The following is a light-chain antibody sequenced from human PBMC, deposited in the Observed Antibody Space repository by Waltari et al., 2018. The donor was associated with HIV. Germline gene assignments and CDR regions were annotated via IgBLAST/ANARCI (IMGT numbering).Light chain of an antibody. Sequence: EIVMTQSPATLSVSPGERATLSCRASQSVSRNLAWYQQKPGQAPRLLIYGASTRATGNPARFSCSWSGTEFTLTISNLQSEDFAVYYCQQYNNWGTFGQGTKVEIK. V-gene: IGKV3-15*01. CDR2: GAS. CDR1: QSVSRN. CDR3: QQYNNWGT. J-gene: IGKJ1*01.